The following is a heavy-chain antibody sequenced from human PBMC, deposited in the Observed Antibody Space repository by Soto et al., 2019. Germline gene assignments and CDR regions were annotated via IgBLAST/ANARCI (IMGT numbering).Heavy chain of an antibody. CDR1: GYTFTSYG. D-gene: IGHD4-17*01. Sequence: GASVKVSCKASGYTFTSYGISWVRQAPGQGLEWMGWISAYNGNTNYAQKLQGRVTMTRDTSTSTAYMELSRLRSDDTSVYYCARGRYGGNSGAFDIWGQGTMVTVSS. CDR3: ARGRYGGNSGAFDI. CDR2: ISAYNGNT. J-gene: IGHJ3*02. V-gene: IGHV1-18*01.